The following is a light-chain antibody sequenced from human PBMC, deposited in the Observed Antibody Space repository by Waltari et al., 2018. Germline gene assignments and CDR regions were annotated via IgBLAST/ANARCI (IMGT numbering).Light chain of an antibody. CDR2: DVT. V-gene: IGLV2-23*02. Sequence: QSALTQAASVSGSPGQSITISCAGTSSDVGDYKYVSWYQQHPGQAPKLMIYDVTKRPSGVSNRFSGSKSASTASLTISGLQAEDEADYYCCSYAGSATPVLFGGGTKLTVL. J-gene: IGLJ2*01. CDR1: SSDVGDYKY. CDR3: CSYAGSATPVL.